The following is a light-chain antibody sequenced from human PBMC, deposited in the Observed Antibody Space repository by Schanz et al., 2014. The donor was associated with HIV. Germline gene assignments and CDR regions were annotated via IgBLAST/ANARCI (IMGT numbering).Light chain of an antibody. CDR3: CSYAGSYTVV. Sequence: QSALTQSASVSGSPGQSITISCTGTTNDVGGHNYVSWFQQHPGRAPKLMIFEVSDRPSGIPNRFSGSKSGNTASLTISGLQAEDEADYYCCSYAGSYTVVFGGGTKLTVL. V-gene: IGLV2-14*03. CDR2: EVS. CDR1: TNDVGGHNY. J-gene: IGLJ2*01.